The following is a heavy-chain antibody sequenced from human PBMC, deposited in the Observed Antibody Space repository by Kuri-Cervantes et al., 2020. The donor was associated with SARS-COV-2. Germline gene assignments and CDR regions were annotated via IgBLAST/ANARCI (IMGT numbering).Heavy chain of an antibody. J-gene: IGHJ5*02. Sequence: GSLRLSCAVYGGSFSGYYWSWIRQPPGKGLEWIGEINHSGSTNYNPSLKSRVTISVDTSKNQFSLKLSSVTAADTAVYYCARDRQGWELNNWFDPWGQGTLVTVSS. D-gene: IGHD1-26*01. CDR2: INHSGST. CDR1: GGSFSGYY. V-gene: IGHV4-34*01. CDR3: ARDRQGWELNNWFDP.